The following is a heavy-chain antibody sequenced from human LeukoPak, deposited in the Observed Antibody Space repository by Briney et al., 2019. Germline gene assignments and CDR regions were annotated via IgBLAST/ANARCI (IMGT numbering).Heavy chain of an antibody. D-gene: IGHD3-10*01. V-gene: IGHV3-7*04. CDR3: ARWGYYGSGSYCFDY. CDR1: GFTFSSYW. CDR2: IKQDGSQK. J-gene: IGHJ4*02. Sequence: GGSLRLSCAASGFTFSSYWMSWVRQAPGKGLEWVATIKQDGSQKEYVDSVNGRFTISRDNAKNSLYLQMNSLRAEDTAVYYCARWGYYGSGSYCFDYWGQGTLVTVSS.